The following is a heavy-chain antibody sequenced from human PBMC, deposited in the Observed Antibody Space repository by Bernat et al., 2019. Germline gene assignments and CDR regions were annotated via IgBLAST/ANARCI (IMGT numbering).Heavy chain of an antibody. Sequence: QVQLQESGPGLVKPSQTLSLTCTVSGGSISSGSYYWSWIRQPAGKGLEWIGRIYTSGSTNYNPSLKSRVTISVDTSKNQFSLKLSSVTAADTAVYYCARDYGDWYFDLWGRDTLVTVSS. CDR3: ARDYGDWYFDL. J-gene: IGHJ2*01. CDR1: GGSISSGSYY. V-gene: IGHV4-61*02. CDR2: IYTSGST. D-gene: IGHD4-17*01.